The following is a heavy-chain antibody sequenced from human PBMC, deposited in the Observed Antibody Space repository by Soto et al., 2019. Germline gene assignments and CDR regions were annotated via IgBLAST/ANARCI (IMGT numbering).Heavy chain of an antibody. Sequence: GASVKVSCKASGYTFTSYGISWVRQAPGQGLEWMGWISAYNGNTNYAQKLQGRVTMTTDTSTSTAYMELRSLRSDDTAVYYCARVRGTIFVHGTAPIAFDCWGQGTLVTVSS. CDR1: GYTFTSYG. CDR3: ARVRGTIFVHGTAPIAFDC. J-gene: IGHJ4*02. CDR2: ISAYNGNT. V-gene: IGHV1-18*01. D-gene: IGHD3-10*02.